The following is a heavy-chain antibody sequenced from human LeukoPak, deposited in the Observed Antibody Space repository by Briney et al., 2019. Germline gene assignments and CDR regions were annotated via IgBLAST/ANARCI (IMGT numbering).Heavy chain of an antibody. D-gene: IGHD4-17*01. CDR1: GFTFSSYA. CDR3: AKTRKVTTVVDYYFDY. Sequence: GRSLRLSCAASGFTFSSYAVTWVRQAPGKGLEWVSVISGSGGSTYYADSVKGRFTISRDISKNTLYLQMNSLRAEDTAVYYCAKTRKVTTVVDYYFDYWGQGTLVTVSS. CDR2: ISGSGGST. J-gene: IGHJ4*02. V-gene: IGHV3-23*01.